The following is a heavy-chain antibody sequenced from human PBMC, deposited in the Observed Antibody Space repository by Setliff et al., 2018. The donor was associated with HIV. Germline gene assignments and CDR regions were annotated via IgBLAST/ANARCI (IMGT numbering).Heavy chain of an antibody. Sequence: PSETLSLTCTVSGGSISSGSYYWGWIRQPPGKGLEWIWSIYYSGSTYYNPSLQSRVTISVDTSKNLFSLRLSSVTASDTAVYYCARQAIFGYYDSSGYLDYWGQGTLVTVSS. CDR2: IYYSGST. V-gene: IGHV4-39*01. D-gene: IGHD3-22*01. J-gene: IGHJ4*02. CDR3: ARQAIFGYYDSSGYLDY. CDR1: GGSISSGSYY.